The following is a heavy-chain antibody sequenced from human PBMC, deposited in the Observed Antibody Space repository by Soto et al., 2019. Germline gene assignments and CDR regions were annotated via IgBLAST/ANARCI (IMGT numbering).Heavy chain of an antibody. CDR2: IQSKTEGEKT. D-gene: IGHD3-3*01. CDR3: TTWSWVIIVPTGY. Sequence: EVQLVESGGGLVQPGGSLRLSCAASGFTLSNAGMSWVRQAPGKGLEWVGRIQSKTEGEKTDYTTPVKGRFTISRDDSKNTLYLQMNSLKTEDTAVYYCTTWSWVIIVPTGYWGQGTLVTVSS. CDR1: GFTLSNAG. V-gene: IGHV3-15*01. J-gene: IGHJ4*02.